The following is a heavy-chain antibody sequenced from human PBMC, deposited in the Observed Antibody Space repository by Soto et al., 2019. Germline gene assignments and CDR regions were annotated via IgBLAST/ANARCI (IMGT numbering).Heavy chain of an antibody. CDR2: IWSDGSNQ. D-gene: IGHD3-10*01. CDR3: ARERTFGENNHNYMDV. Sequence: GGSLSLSCAAAVFTFSSHGMHWIRQAPGKGLQWVGVIWSDGSNQRYAESVKGRFTISRDNSKNTLYLQMNSLRAEDTAVYYCARERTFGENNHNYMDVWGTGT. V-gene: IGHV3-33*01. J-gene: IGHJ6*03. CDR1: VFTFSSHG.